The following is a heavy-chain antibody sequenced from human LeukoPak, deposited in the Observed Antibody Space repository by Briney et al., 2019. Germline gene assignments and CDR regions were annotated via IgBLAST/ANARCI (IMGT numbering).Heavy chain of an antibody. V-gene: IGHV1-2*02. CDR3: ARDSSASGDCGGDCYLDY. J-gene: IGHJ4*02. CDR2: INPNSGGT. Sequence: ASVKVSCKASGYTFIGYYMHWVRQAPGQGLEWMGWINPNSGGTNYAQKFQGRVTMTRDTSISTAYMELSRLRSDDTAVYYCARDSSASGDCGGDCYLDYWGQGTLVTVSS. D-gene: IGHD2-21*02. CDR1: GYTFIGYY.